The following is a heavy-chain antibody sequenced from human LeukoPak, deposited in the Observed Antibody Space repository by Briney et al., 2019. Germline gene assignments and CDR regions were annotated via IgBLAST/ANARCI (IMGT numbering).Heavy chain of an antibody. CDR2: IHYSGGT. Sequence: PSETLSLTCTVPGGSINIFYWSWVRQPPGKGLWWIGYIHYSGGTDYNTSPKSRVTLSFATSKKQFSLKLRSITAADTAVYYIARRSSSWDDGWFAHWGQGTLVTVSS. CDR3: ARRSSSWDDGWFAH. CDR1: GGSINIFY. J-gene: IGHJ5*02. D-gene: IGHD6-13*01. V-gene: IGHV4-59*08.